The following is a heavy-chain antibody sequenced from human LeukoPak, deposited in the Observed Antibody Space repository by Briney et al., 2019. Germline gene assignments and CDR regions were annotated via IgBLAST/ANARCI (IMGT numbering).Heavy chain of an antibody. J-gene: IGHJ6*02. D-gene: IGHD2/OR15-2a*01. CDR3: ARGLSAGGSYGMDV. Sequence: SETLSLTCAVYGGSFSGYYWSWIRQPPGKGLEWIGEINHSGSTNYNPSLKSRVTISVDTSKNQFSLKLSSVTAADTAMYYCARGLSAGGSYGMDVWGQGTTVTVSS. V-gene: IGHV4-34*01. CDR2: INHSGST. CDR1: GGSFSGYY.